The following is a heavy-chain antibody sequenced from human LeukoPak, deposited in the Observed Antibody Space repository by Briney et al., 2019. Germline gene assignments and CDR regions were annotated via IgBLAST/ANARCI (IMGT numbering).Heavy chain of an antibody. CDR3: ARAGVYYDSSGYYYPDAFDI. J-gene: IGHJ3*02. CDR1: GGSISSYY. CDR2: IYYSGST. Sequence: SQTLSLTCTVSGGSISSYYWSWIRQPPGKGLEWIGYIYYSGSTNYNPSPKSRVTISVDTSKNQFSLKLSSVTAADTAVYYCARAGVYYDSSGYYYPDAFDIWGQGTMVTVSS. V-gene: IGHV4-59*08. D-gene: IGHD3-22*01.